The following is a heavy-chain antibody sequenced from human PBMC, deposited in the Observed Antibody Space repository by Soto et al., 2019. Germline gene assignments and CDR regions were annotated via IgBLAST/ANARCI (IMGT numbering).Heavy chain of an antibody. Sequence: GGSLRLSCAASGFTVSSNYMSWVRQAPGKGLEWVSVIYSGGSTYYADSVKGRFTTSRHNSKNTLYLQMNSLRAEDTAVYYCAGQRGSSGWYTSAPFDFWGQGTRVSVAS. V-gene: IGHV3-53*04. CDR1: GFTVSSNY. CDR2: IYSGGST. D-gene: IGHD6-19*01. J-gene: IGHJ4*02. CDR3: AGQRGSSGWYTSAPFDF.